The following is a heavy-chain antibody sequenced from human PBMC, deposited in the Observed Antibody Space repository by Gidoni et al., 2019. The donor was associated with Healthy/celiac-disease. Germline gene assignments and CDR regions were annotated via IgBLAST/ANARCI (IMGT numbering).Heavy chain of an antibody. CDR2: ISGSGGST. D-gene: IGHD3-10*01. V-gene: IGHV3-23*01. CDR1: GFTLSSYA. J-gene: IGHJ4*02. Sequence: EVQLLESGGGLVQPGGSLRLSCAASGFTLSSYAMSWVRQAQGKGLEWVSAISGSGGSTYYADSVKGRFTISRDNSKNTLYLQMNSLRAEDTAVYYCAKPQDWFGTGDYWGQGTLVTVSS. CDR3: AKPQDWFGTGDY.